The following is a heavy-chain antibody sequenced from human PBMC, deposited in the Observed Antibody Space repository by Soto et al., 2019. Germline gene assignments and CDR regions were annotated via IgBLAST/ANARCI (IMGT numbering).Heavy chain of an antibody. J-gene: IGHJ4*02. CDR2: ISAYNGNT. V-gene: IGHV1-18*01. Sequence: GASVKVSCKASGYTFTRYGISWVRQAPGQGLEWMGWISAYNGNTNYAQSLQGRVTMTTDTSTTTAYMELRSLKSDDTAVYYCARVSPSSRAAEPWGQGTLVTVSS. CDR3: ARVSPSSRAAEP. CDR1: GYTFTRYG. D-gene: IGHD6-13*01.